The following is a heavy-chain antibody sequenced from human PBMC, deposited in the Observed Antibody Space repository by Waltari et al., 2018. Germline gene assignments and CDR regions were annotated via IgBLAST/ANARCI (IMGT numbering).Heavy chain of an antibody. D-gene: IGHD3-3*01. CDR3: ARASTAIFGVVITGYNI. Sequence: QLQESGPGLVKPSETVSLTCSVSGDSIMKNNYHWGWIRQPPGKGLEWDGSIHNSGTTYYNPSLKSRVTISLDASRNQFSLRLSSVTAADTAVYYCARASTAIFGVVITGYNIWGQGTVVTVSS. CDR1: GDSIMKNNYH. J-gene: IGHJ3*01. CDR2: IHNSGTT. V-gene: IGHV4-39*07.